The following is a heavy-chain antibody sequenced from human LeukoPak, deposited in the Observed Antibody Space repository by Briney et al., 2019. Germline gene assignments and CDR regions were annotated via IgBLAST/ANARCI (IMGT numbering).Heavy chain of an antibody. D-gene: IGHD4-17*01. J-gene: IGHJ4*02. Sequence: GGSLRLSCAASGFTFSRFGMHWVSQAPGKGLEWVAVTSYDGSQEYYADSVKGRFTISRDNSKNTLYLQMNSLRAEDTAVYYCAKGLRNGDYGDFRGQGTLVTVSS. CDR3: AKGLRNGDYGDF. V-gene: IGHV3-30*18. CDR1: GFTFSRFG. CDR2: TSYDGSQE.